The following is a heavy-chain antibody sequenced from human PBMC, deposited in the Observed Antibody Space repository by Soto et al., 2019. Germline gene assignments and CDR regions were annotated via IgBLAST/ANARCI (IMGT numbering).Heavy chain of an antibody. D-gene: IGHD6-6*01. CDR3: ARDAEHVLDGMDV. CDR1: GGSISSDEYY. J-gene: IGHJ6*02. Sequence: QVQLRESGPGLVKPSQTLSLTCTVSGGSISSDEYYWSWIRQPPGKGLEWIGYISNSGRAYYTPSLESRVTISIDTSKNHFSLKLSSVTAADTAVYYCARDAEHVLDGMDVWGQGTTVTVSS. V-gene: IGHV4-30-4*01. CDR2: ISNSGRA.